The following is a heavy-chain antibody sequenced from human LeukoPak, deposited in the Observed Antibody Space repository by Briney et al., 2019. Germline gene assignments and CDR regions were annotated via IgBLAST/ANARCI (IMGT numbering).Heavy chain of an antibody. CDR1: GGSISSGGYY. D-gene: IGHD2-2*01. CDR2: IYYSGST. CDR3: ARDHCSSTSCYRFDGMDV. J-gene: IGHJ6*02. V-gene: IGHV4-61*08. Sequence: PSETLSLTCTVSGGSISSGGYYWSWIRQHPGKGLEWIGYIYYSGSTNYNPSLKSRVTISVDTSKNQFSLKLSSVTAADTAVYYCARDHCSSTSCYRFDGMDVWGQGTTVTVSS.